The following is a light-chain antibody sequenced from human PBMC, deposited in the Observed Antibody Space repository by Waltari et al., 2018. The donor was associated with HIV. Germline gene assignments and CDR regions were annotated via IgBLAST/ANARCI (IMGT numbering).Light chain of an antibody. J-gene: IGLJ3*02. V-gene: IGLV2-23*01. CDR2: EGS. Sequence: QPALTQPASVSGSPGQSIPISCTGTSSDVGSYNLVSWYQQHPGKAPKLMIYEGSKRPSGVSNRFSGSKSGNTASLTISGLQAEDEADYYCCSYAGSSTLDWVFGGGTKLTVL. CDR1: SSDVGSYNL. CDR3: CSYAGSSTLDWV.